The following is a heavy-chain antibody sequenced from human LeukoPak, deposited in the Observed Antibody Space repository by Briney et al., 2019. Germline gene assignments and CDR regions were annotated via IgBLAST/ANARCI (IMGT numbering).Heavy chain of an antibody. Sequence: GGSLRLSCAASGFTFSSYGMHWVRQAPGNGLEWVAVLWDDRSNKYYADSVKGRFTISRDNSKNTLYLQMNSLRAEDTAVYYCARDRPRISYGDYVLLDFYYYYYGMDVWGQGTTVTVSS. CDR1: GFTFSSYG. J-gene: IGHJ6*02. CDR3: ARDRPRISYGDYVLLDFYYYYYGMDV. CDR2: LWDDRSNK. V-gene: IGHV3-33*01. D-gene: IGHD4-17*01.